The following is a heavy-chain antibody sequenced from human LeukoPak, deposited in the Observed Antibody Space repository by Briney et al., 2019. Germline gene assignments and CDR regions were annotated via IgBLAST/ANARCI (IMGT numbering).Heavy chain of an antibody. CDR1: GGTFSSYA. D-gene: IGHD2-8*01. J-gene: IGHJ4*02. CDR2: IIPIFGTA. CDR3: ARARSQMVYAGEHYYFDY. Sequence: GASVKVSCKASGGTFSSYAISWVRQAPGQGLEWMGGIIPIFGTANYAQKFRGRITITADKSTSTAYMELSSLRSEDTAVYYCARARSQMVYAGEHYYFDYWGQGTLVTVSS. V-gene: IGHV1-69*06.